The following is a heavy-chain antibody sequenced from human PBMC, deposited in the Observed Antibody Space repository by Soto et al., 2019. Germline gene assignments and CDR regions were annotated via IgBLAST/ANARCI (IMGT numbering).Heavy chain of an antibody. CDR3: AKWHCSGGSCYPTFDS. J-gene: IGHJ4*02. Sequence: EVQLLESGGGFVQPGGSLRLSCAGSGFTLKNYAMSWVRQAPGKGLEWVSGISGSGGSTYYTDSVEGRFTMSRDNSKNTLYLQMNSRSAEDTAVYYCAKWHCSGGSCYPTFDSWGQGTLVTVSS. D-gene: IGHD2-15*01. V-gene: IGHV3-23*01. CDR2: ISGSGGST. CDR1: GFTLKNYA.